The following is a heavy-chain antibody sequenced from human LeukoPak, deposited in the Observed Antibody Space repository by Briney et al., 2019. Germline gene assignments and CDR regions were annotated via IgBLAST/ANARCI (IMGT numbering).Heavy chain of an antibody. V-gene: IGHV3-15*07. CDR1: SITFTKAW. D-gene: IGHD1-26*01. CDR3: AVGLQRSLFDI. Sequence: PGGSLRLSCAASSITFTKAWMNWVRQAPGKGLEWVARIVSETVGGRTDYAASVKGRFTISRDNAKNSLYLQMNSLRAEDTAVYYCAVGLQRSLFDIWGQGTMVTVSS. J-gene: IGHJ3*02. CDR2: IVSETVGGRT.